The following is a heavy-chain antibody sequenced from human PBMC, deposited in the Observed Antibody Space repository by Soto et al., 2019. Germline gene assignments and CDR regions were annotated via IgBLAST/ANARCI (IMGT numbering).Heavy chain of an antibody. CDR3: ARLGYCSGGSCPYV. J-gene: IGHJ4*02. D-gene: IGHD2-15*01. V-gene: IGHV4-59*08. CDR2: IYYSGST. CDR1: GGSISSYY. Sequence: SETLSLTCTVSGGSISSYYWSWIRQPPGKGLEWIGYIYYSGSTNYNPSLKSRVTISVDTSKNQFSLKLSSVTAADTAVYYCARLGYCSGGSCPYVWGQGTLVTVSS.